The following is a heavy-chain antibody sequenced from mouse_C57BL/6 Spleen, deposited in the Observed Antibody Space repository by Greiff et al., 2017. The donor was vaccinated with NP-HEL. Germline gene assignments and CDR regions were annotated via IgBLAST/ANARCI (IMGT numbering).Heavy chain of an antibody. CDR1: GFSLTSYG. CDR3: ARNSGVYGNYGYWYFDV. D-gene: IGHD2-1*01. V-gene: IGHV2-2*01. CDR2: IWSGGST. J-gene: IGHJ1*03. Sequence: QVQLQQSGPGLVQPSQSLSITCTVSGFSLTSYGVHWVRQSPGKGLEWLGVIWSGGSTDYNAAFISRLSISKDNSKSQVFFKMNSLQADDTAIYYCARNSGVYGNYGYWYFDVWGTGTTVTVSS.